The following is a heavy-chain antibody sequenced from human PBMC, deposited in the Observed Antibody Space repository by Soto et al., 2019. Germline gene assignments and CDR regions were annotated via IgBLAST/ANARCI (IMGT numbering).Heavy chain of an antibody. J-gene: IGHJ6*02. CDR2: IYPGDSDT. CDR3: AGGGVRGVITRTRDYYGMDV. V-gene: IGHV5-51*01. D-gene: IGHD3-10*01. CDR1: GYSFTSYW. Sequence: EVQLVQSGAEVKKPGESLKISCKGSGYSFTSYWIGWVRQMPGKGLEWMGIIYPGDSDTRYSPSFQGQVTISADKSIXTXYLXWSSLKASDTAMYYCAGGGVRGVITRTRDYYGMDVWGQGTTVTVSS.